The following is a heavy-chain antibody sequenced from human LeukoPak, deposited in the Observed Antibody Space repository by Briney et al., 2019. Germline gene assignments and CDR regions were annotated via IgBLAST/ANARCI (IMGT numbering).Heavy chain of an antibody. CDR3: ARGVRWLRDDAFDI. Sequence: ASETLSLTCAVSGGSISGYYWSWIRQPAGKGLEWIGGIYTSGSTNYNPSLKSRVTMSVDTSRNQFSLKLSSVTAADTAVYYCARGVRWLRDDAFDIWGQGTMVTVSS. CDR1: GGSISGYY. CDR2: IYTSGST. J-gene: IGHJ3*02. V-gene: IGHV4-59*10. D-gene: IGHD5-24*01.